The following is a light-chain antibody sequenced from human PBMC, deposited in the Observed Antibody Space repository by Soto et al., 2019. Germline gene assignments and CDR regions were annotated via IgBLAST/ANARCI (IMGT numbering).Light chain of an antibody. Sequence: DIQMTQSPSSVSASVGDRVIITCRASQDISRWLAWYQQKPGRAPQLLIYATSNLQSGVPSRFSGSGSGTDFTLTISNLHPEDFATYYCQQDNTFPHTLGEGTRVEIK. CDR3: QQDNTFPHT. CDR2: ATS. V-gene: IGKV1-12*01. J-gene: IGKJ1*01. CDR1: QDISRW.